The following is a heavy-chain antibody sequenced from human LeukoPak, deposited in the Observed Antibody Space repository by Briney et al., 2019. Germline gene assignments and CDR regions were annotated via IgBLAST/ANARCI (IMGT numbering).Heavy chain of an antibody. Sequence: GGSLRLSCAASEFTFRSYWMRWVRQAPGKGLEWVANIKQDGSEKNYVDSVKGRFTISRDNAKNSMYLQMNSLSAEDAAVYYCVKDDGWVQYANWGQGTLVTVSS. CDR1: EFTFRSYW. CDR3: VKDDGWVQYAN. D-gene: IGHD5-24*01. V-gene: IGHV3-7*03. J-gene: IGHJ4*02. CDR2: IKQDGSEK.